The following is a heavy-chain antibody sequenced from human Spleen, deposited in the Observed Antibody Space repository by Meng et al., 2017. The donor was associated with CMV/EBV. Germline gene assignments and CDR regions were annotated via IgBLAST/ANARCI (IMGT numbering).Heavy chain of an antibody. Sequence: GGSLRLSCAASGFTFSSYAMHWVRQAPGKGLEWVAVISYDGSNKYYADSVKGRFTISRDNSKNTLYLQMNSLRAEDTAVYYCARVLTGATTPFDYWGQGTLVTVSS. V-gene: IGHV3-30*04. J-gene: IGHJ4*02. D-gene: IGHD1-26*01. CDR3: ARVLTGATTPFDY. CDR1: GFTFSSYA. CDR2: ISYDGSNK.